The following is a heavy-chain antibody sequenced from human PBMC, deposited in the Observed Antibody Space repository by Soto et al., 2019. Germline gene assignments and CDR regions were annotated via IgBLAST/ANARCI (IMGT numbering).Heavy chain of an antibody. CDR1: GFTFSSYG. Sequence: QVQLVESGGGVVQPGRSLRLSCAASGFTFSSYGMHWVRQAPGKGLEWVAVISYDGSNKYYADSVKGRFTISRDNSKNPLYLQMNSLRAEDTAVYYCAKDHNLAVPTSTIRNFDYWGQGTLVTVSS. V-gene: IGHV3-30*18. J-gene: IGHJ4*02. D-gene: IGHD2-2*01. CDR2: ISYDGSNK. CDR3: AKDHNLAVPTSTIRNFDY.